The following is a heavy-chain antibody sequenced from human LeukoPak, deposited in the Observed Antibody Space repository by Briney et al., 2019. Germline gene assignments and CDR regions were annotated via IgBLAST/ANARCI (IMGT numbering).Heavy chain of an antibody. Sequence: SETLSLTCTVSGGSISSSSYYWGWIRQPPGKGLEWIGEINHSGSTNYNPSLKSRVTISVDTSKNQFSLKLSSVTAADTAVYYCARDLELRFLEWLPLPFDPWGQGTLVTVSS. V-gene: IGHV4-39*07. J-gene: IGHJ5*02. D-gene: IGHD3-3*01. CDR2: INHSGST. CDR1: GGSISSSSYY. CDR3: ARDLELRFLEWLPLPFDP.